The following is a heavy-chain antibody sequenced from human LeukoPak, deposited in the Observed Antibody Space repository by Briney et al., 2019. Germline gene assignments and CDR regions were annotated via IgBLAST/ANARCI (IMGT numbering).Heavy chain of an antibody. Sequence: SETLSLTCTVSGGSISSSSYYWGWIRQPPGQGLEWIGSIYYSGSTYYNPSLKSRVTISVDTSKNQFSLKLSSVTAADTAVYYCARLSFGPYYYYYMDVWGKGTTVTVSS. CDR2: IYYSGST. V-gene: IGHV4-39*01. D-gene: IGHD3-10*01. CDR3: ARLSFGPYYYYYMDV. J-gene: IGHJ6*03. CDR1: GGSISSSSYY.